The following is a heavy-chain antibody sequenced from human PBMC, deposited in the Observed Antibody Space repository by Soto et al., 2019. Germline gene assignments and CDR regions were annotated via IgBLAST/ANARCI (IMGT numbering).Heavy chain of an antibody. J-gene: IGHJ4*02. CDR3: ARGEWEPRDRFDY. V-gene: IGHV1-2*07. CDR2: INPDSGDT. Sequence: ASVKVSCKASGYIFTAHHIHWLRQAPGQGLEWMGWINPDSGDTKYGHNFQGRVTMTSDSSVSIVYMKLNRLESDDAAVYFCARGEWEPRDRFDYWGQGTLVTVSS. D-gene: IGHD1-26*01. CDR1: GYIFTAHH.